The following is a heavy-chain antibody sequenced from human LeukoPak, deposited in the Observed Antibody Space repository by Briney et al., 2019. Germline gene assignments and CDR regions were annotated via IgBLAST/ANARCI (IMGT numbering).Heavy chain of an antibody. CDR2: INPNSGGT. J-gene: IGHJ6*03. V-gene: IGHV1-2*06. CDR3: ARESTVTTFSLYYYMDV. Sequence: ASVKASCKASGYTFTGYYMHWVRQAPGQGLEWMGRINPNSGGTNYAQKFQGRVTMTRDTSISTAYMELSRLRSDDTAVYYCARESTVTTFSLYYYMDVWGKGTTVTVSS. CDR1: GYTFTGYY. D-gene: IGHD4-17*01.